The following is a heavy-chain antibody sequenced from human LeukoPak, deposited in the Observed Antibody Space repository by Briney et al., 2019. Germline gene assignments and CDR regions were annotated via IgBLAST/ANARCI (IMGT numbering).Heavy chain of an antibody. Sequence: GGSLRLSCAASGFTFSRYSMNWVRQAPGKGLEWVSYISGSSSTIYYADSVKGRFTISRDNSKNTLYLQMNSLRAEDTAVYYCARLGGQWLEGYYFDYWGQGTLVTVSS. D-gene: IGHD6-19*01. CDR2: ISGSSSTI. J-gene: IGHJ4*02. CDR1: GFTFSRYS. V-gene: IGHV3-48*01. CDR3: ARLGGQWLEGYYFDY.